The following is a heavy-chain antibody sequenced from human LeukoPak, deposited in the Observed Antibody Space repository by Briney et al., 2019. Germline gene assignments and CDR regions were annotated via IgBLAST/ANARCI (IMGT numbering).Heavy chain of an antibody. J-gene: IGHJ6*03. D-gene: IGHD6-13*01. Sequence: GASVKVSCKASGYTFTSYDINWVRQATGQGLEWMGWMNPNSGNTGYAQKFQGRVTMTRNTSTSTAYMELSSLRSEDTAVYYCARGASRIAAAGYYYYYYMDVWGKGTTVTVSS. CDR3: ARGASRIAAAGYYYYYYMDV. CDR2: MNPNSGNT. V-gene: IGHV1-8*01. CDR1: GYTFTSYD.